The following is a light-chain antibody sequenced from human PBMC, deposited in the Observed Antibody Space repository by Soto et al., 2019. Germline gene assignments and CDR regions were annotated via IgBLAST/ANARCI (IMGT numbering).Light chain of an antibody. CDR3: FSHRSGDSHV. CDR2: GVT. V-gene: IGLV2-14*01. J-gene: IGLJ1*01. CDR1: SSDIGAYNY. Sequence: ARGQPASVTGSPGQSITISCTGTSSDIGAYNYVSWYQQYPGKAPKLMIYGVTNRPSGVSNRFSGSKTGNTASLTISGLQAEDEADYYCFSHRSGDSHVFGTGTKVTVL.